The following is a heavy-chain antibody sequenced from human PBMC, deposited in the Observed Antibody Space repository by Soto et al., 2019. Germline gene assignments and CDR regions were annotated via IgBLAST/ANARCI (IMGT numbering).Heavy chain of an antibody. J-gene: IGHJ6*02. Sequence: PSDTLSLTCTVSGGSISSSSYYWGWIRQPPGKGLEWIGSIYYSGSTYYNPSLKSRVTISVDTSKNQFSLKLSSVTAADTAVYYCARRSADWFNYYYYGMDVWGQGTTVTVSS. CDR2: IYYSGST. D-gene: IGHD3-9*01. CDR1: GGSISSSSYY. V-gene: IGHV4-39*01. CDR3: ARRSADWFNYYYYGMDV.